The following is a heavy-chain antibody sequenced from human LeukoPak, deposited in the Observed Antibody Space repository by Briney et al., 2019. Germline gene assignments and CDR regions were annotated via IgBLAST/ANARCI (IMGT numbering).Heavy chain of an antibody. V-gene: IGHV1-69*05. CDR3: ARDGSPYYYDSSAPSRGFDY. Sequence: SVTVSCKASGGTFSSYAISWVRQAPGQGLEWMGGIIPIFGTANYAQKFQGRVTITTDETTSTAYMELSSLRSEDTAVYYCARDGSPYYYDSSAPSRGFDYWGQGTLVTVSS. CDR1: GGTFSSYA. J-gene: IGHJ4*02. CDR2: IIPIFGTA. D-gene: IGHD3-22*01.